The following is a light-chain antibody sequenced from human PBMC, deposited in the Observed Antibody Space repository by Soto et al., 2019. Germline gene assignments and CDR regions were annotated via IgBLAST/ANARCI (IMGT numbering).Light chain of an antibody. J-gene: IGKJ1*01. V-gene: IGKV2-28*01. Sequence: DIVMTQSPLSLRVTPGEPASISCRSSQSLLHSNGYNYLDWYLQKPGQPPQLLIYLGSNRASGVPDRFSGSGSGTDFTLKISRVEAEDVGVYYCMQALQTPLTFGQGTKVDIK. CDR2: LGS. CDR1: QSLLHSNGYNY. CDR3: MQALQTPLT.